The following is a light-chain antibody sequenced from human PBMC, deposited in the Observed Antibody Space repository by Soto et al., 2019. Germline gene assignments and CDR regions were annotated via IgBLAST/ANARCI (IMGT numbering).Light chain of an antibody. CDR2: AAS. V-gene: IGKV1-6*01. CDR3: LQDYNYPPT. Sequence: IQVTHSPFYLSASFGYIVTITFRASQGIRNDLGWYQQKPGKAPKLLIYAASSLQSGVPSRFSGSGSGTDFTLTISSLQPEDFATYYCLQDYNYPPTFGQGTKEDVK. CDR1: QGIRND. J-gene: IGKJ1*01.